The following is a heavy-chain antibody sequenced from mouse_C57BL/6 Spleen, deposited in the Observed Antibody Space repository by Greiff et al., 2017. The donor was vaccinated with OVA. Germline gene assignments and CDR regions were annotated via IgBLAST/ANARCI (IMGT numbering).Heavy chain of an antibody. CDR3: ARRGYYYGSSYWYFDV. V-gene: IGHV5-12*01. D-gene: IGHD1-1*01. CDR1: GFTFSDYY. CDR2: ISNGGGST. Sequence: EVKLMESGGGLVQPGGSLKLSCAASGFTFSDYYMYWVRQTPEKRLEWVAYISNGGGSTYYPDTVKGRFTISRDNAKNTLYLQMSRLKSEDTAMYYCARRGYYYGSSYWYFDVWGTGTTVTVSS. J-gene: IGHJ1*03.